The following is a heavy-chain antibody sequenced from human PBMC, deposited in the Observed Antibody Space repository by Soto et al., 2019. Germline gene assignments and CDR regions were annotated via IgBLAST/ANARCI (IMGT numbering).Heavy chain of an antibody. Sequence: PGESLKISCKGSGYGFANYWIAWVRQKPGKGLEWMGAIDPKDSKTNYSPSLQGHVTISTDKSVNYAYLQWSSLQASDTAMYYCTRHFGPWGFLDICGQGTVVTV. J-gene: IGHJ3*02. V-gene: IGHV5-10-1*01. CDR2: IDPKDSKT. CDR3: TRHFGPWGFLDI. CDR1: GYGFANYW. D-gene: IGHD3-10*01.